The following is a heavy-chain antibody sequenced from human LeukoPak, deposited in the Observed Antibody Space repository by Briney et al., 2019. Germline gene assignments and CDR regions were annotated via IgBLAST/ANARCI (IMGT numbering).Heavy chain of an antibody. V-gene: IGHV4-39*07. J-gene: IGHJ6*03. CDR1: GGSISSSSYY. CDR2: IYYSGST. D-gene: IGHD3-10*01. CDR3: AREGGWFGELLSSQPYYYMDV. Sequence: PSETLSLTCTVSGGSISSSSYYWGWIRQPPGKGLEWIGSIYYSGSTYYNPSLKSRVTISVDTSKNQFSLKLSSVTAADTAVYYCAREGGWFGELLSSQPYYYMDVWGKGTTVTVSS.